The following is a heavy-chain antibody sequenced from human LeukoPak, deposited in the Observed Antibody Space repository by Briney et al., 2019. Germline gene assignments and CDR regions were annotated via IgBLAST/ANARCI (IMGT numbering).Heavy chain of an antibody. V-gene: IGHV4-38-2*02. D-gene: IGHD2-15*01. J-gene: IGHJ4*02. CDR1: GYSISSGYY. CDR2: IYHSGST. Sequence: PSETLSLTCTVSGYSISSGYYWGWIRQPPGKGLEWIGSIYHSGSTYYNPSLKSRVTISVDTSKNQFSLKLSSVTAADTAVYYCARQTGVAVATFYFDDWGQGTQVTVSS. CDR3: ARQTGVAVATFYFDD.